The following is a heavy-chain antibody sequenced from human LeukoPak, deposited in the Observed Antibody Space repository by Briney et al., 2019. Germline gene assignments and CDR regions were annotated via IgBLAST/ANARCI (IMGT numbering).Heavy chain of an antibody. CDR1: GFTFSSYS. V-gene: IGHV3-21*01. D-gene: IGHD3-3*01. J-gene: IGHJ6*03. CDR3: ARTNYDFWSGYYEYYYYYMDV. Sequence: GGSLRLSCAASGFTFSSYSMNWVRQAPGKGLEWVSSISSSSSYIYYADSVKGRFTISRDNAKNSLYLQMNSLRAEDTAVYYCARTNYDFWSGYYEYYYYYMDVWGKGTTVTVSS. CDR2: ISSSSSYI.